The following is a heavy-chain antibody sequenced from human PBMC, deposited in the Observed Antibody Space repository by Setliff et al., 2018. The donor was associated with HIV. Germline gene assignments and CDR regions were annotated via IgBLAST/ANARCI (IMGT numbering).Heavy chain of an antibody. J-gene: IGHJ4*02. V-gene: IGHV3-66*01. Sequence: GGSLRLSCAASGFTFNNYAIHWVRQAPGQGLEWVSALYNDGSTYSPDSVKGRFTISRDNSKNTLSLQMNRLRADDTAVYFCARDPRGAVAGFDYWGQGTLVTVSS. D-gene: IGHD6-19*01. CDR1: GFTFNNYA. CDR2: LYNDGST. CDR3: ARDPRGAVAGFDY.